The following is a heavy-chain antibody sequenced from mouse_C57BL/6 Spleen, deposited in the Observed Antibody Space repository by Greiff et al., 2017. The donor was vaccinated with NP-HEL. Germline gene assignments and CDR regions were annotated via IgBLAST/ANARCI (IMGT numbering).Heavy chain of an antibody. CDR3: ARSLYYGHYYAMDY. CDR2: IYWDDDK. D-gene: IGHD1-2*01. J-gene: IGHJ4*01. Sequence: QVQLKESGPGILQSSQTLSLTCSFSGFSLSTSGMGVSWIRQPSGKGLEWLAHIYWDDDKRYNPSLKSRLTISKDTSRNQGFLKITSVDTADTATYYCARSLYYGHYYAMDYWGQGTSVTVSS. CDR1: GFSLSTSGMG. V-gene: IGHV8-12*01.